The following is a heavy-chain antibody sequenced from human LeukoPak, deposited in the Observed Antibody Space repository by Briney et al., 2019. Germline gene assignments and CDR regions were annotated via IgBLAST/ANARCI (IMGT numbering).Heavy chain of an antibody. CDR1: GGSISSYY. J-gene: IGHJ4*02. Sequence: SETLSLTCTVSGGSISSYYWSWIRQPPGKGLEWIGYIYCSGSTYYNPSLKSRVTISVDTSKNQFSLKLSSVTAADTAVYYCARGLIFTSVWGQGTLVTVSS. CDR3: ARGLIFTSV. CDR2: IYCSGST. D-gene: IGHD3-16*01. V-gene: IGHV4-30-4*01.